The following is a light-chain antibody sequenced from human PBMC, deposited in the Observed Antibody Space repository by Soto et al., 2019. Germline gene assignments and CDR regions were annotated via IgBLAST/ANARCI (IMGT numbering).Light chain of an antibody. V-gene: IGKV1-5*03. J-gene: IGKJ1*01. CDR3: QQYSTDWWT. CDR2: KAS. CDR1: QNIGPW. Sequence: DIQMTQSPSTLSASVGDRVTITCRASQNIGPWLAWYQQKPGKAPKLLSSKASILDDGVPSRFSGSISGPGFTLTISGLQPDDFATYYCQQYSTDWWTFGQGTKVEIK.